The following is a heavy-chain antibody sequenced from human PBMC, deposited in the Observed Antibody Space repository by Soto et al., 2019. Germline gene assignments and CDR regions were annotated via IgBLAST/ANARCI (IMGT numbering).Heavy chain of an antibody. J-gene: IGHJ4*02. Sequence: QVQLVQSGAEVKKPGSSVKVSCKASGGTFSSYAISWVRQAPGQGLEWVGGIIPMFGVTTYAQNFQGRVRIPADASTSTAYMELSSLRSDDTAIFYCARTGVYGGNSEVDYWGQGTLVTVSS. CDR1: GGTFSSYA. CDR3: ARTGVYGGNSEVDY. V-gene: IGHV1-69*12. D-gene: IGHD2-21*01. CDR2: IIPMFGVT.